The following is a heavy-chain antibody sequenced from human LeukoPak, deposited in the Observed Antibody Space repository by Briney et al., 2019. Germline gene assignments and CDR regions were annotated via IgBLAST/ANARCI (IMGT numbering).Heavy chain of an antibody. Sequence: GGSLRLSCAASGFTFDDYAMHWVRQAPGKGLEWVCLISWDGGSTYYADSVRGRFTISRDNSKNSLYLQMNSLRAEDTALYYSAKDIGDYYYYMDVWGKGTTVTVSS. CDR2: ISWDGGST. J-gene: IGHJ6*03. D-gene: IGHD3-16*01. V-gene: IGHV3-43D*03. CDR1: GFTFDDYA. CDR3: AKDIGDYYYYMDV.